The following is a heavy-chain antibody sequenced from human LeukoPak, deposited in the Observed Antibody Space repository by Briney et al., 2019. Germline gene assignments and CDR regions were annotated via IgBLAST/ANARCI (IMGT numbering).Heavy chain of an antibody. CDR1: GYTFTGYY. D-gene: IGHD6-19*01. CDR3: ARGVSSGWVYYYYYYMDV. Sequence: ASVKVSCKASGYTFTGYYMHWVRQAPGQGLGWMGWISPNSGGTNYAQKFQGGVTMTRDTSISTAYMELSRLRSDDTAVYYCARGVSSGWVYYYYYYMDVWGKGTTVTISS. V-gene: IGHV1-2*02. CDR2: ISPNSGGT. J-gene: IGHJ6*03.